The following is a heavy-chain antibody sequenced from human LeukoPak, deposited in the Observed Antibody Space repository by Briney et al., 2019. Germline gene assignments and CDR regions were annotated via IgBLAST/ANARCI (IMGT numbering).Heavy chain of an antibody. J-gene: IGHJ4*02. CDR1: GFTVSSNY. Sequence: GGSLRLSCAASGFTVSSNYMSWVRQAPGKGLEWVSVISGGGSGTYYADSVKGRFTISRDNSKNTVYLQMNSLRAEDTAVYYCAKVSHRVTGYFDYWGQGTLVTVSS. D-gene: IGHD2-21*02. CDR3: AKVSHRVTGYFDY. CDR2: ISGGGSGT. V-gene: IGHV3-23*01.